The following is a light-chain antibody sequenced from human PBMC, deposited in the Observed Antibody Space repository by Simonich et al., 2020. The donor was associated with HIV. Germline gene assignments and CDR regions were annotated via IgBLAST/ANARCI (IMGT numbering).Light chain of an antibody. CDR3: QQSYSTPPT. CDR1: QSISRH. CDR2: AAS. Sequence: DIQMTQSPSSLSASVGDKVTITCRASQSISRHLNWYQQKPGKAPKLLIYAASSVQSGVPSRFSGSGSGTDFTLTISSLQPEDFATYYCQQSYSTPPTFGQGTKVEIK. V-gene: IGKV1-39*01. J-gene: IGKJ1*01.